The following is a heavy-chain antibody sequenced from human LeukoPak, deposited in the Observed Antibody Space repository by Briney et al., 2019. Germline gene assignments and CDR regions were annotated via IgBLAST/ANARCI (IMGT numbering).Heavy chain of an antibody. J-gene: IGHJ4*02. CDR1: GGSFSGYY. V-gene: IGHV4-34*01. Sequence: SETLSLTCAVYGGSFSGYYWSWIRQPPGKGLEWIGEINHSGSTNYNPSLKSRVTISVDTSKNQFSLKLSSVTAADTAVYYCARLRWFGEDYDYWGQGTLVTVSS. CDR3: ARLRWFGEDYDY. D-gene: IGHD3-10*01. CDR2: INHSGST.